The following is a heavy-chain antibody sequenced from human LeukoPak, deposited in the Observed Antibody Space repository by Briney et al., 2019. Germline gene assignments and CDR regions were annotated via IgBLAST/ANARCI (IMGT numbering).Heavy chain of an antibody. CDR1: GFTFSSYA. D-gene: IGHD6-13*01. V-gene: IGHV3-30*01. Sequence: PGGSLRLSCAASGFTFSSYAMHWVRQAPGKGLEWVAVISYDGSNKYYADSVKGRFTISRDNSKNTLYLQMNSLRAEDTAVYYCARDIVGGQSQQQLYWGQGTLVTVSS. J-gene: IGHJ4*02. CDR2: ISYDGSNK. CDR3: ARDIVGGQSQQQLY.